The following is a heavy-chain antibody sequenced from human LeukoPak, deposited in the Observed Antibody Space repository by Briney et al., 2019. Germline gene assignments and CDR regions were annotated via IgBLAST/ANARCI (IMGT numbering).Heavy chain of an antibody. Sequence: SGGSLRLSCAASGFTFSTYGMHWVRQAPGKGLEWVAVISYDGSNKYYEDSVKGRFTISRDNSKNTLYLQMNSLRAEDTAVYYCAREEGPYDYWGQGTLVTVSS. CDR3: AREEGPYDY. CDR1: GFTFSTYG. J-gene: IGHJ4*02. V-gene: IGHV3-33*05. CDR2: ISYDGSNK.